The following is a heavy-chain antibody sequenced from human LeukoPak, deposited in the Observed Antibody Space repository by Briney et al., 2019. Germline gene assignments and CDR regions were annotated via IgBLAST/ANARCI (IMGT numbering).Heavy chain of an antibody. CDR3: ARGDSSGPMGAFDI. CDR1: GFTFSIAW. D-gene: IGHD3-22*01. Sequence: GGSLRLSCAASGFTFSIAWMNWVRQAPGKGLEWVAVISYDGSNKYYADSVKGRFTISRDNSKNTLYLQMNSLRAEDTAVYYCARGDSSGPMGAFDIWGQGTMVTVSS. CDR2: ISYDGSNK. V-gene: IGHV3-30-3*01. J-gene: IGHJ3*02.